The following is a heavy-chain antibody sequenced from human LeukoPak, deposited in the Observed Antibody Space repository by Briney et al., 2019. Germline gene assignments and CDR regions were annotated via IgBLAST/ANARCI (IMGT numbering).Heavy chain of an antibody. CDR1: GYTFTSYG. D-gene: IGHD3-22*01. Sequence: ASVKVSCKASGYTFTSYGISWVRQAPGQGLEWMGWISAYNGNTNYAQKLQGRVTMTTDTSTSTAYMELRSLRSDDTAVYYCARDPYYYDSSGYYTTDDAFDIWGQGTMVTVSS. J-gene: IGHJ3*02. CDR2: ISAYNGNT. V-gene: IGHV1-18*01. CDR3: ARDPYYYDSSGYYTTDDAFDI.